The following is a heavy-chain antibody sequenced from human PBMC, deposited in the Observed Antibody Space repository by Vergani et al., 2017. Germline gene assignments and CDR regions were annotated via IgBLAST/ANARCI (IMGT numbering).Heavy chain of an antibody. J-gene: IGHJ2*01. CDR2: IIPIFGTA. V-gene: IGHV1-69*01. CDR1: GGTFSSYA. CDR3: ARGGVRLHHGYFDL. D-gene: IGHD3-10*01. Sequence: QVQLVQSGAEVKKPGSSVKVSCKASGGTFSSYAISWVRQAPGQGLEWMGGIIPIFGTANYAQKFQGRVTITADESTSTAYMGLSSLRSEDTAVYYCARGGVRLHHGYFDLWGRGTLVTVSS.